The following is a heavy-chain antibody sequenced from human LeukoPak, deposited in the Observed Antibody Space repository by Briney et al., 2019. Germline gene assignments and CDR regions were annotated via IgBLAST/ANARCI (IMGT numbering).Heavy chain of an antibody. Sequence: ASVKASCKASGYTFTSYGISWVRQAPGQGLEWMGWISAYNGNTNYAQKLQGRVTMTTDTSTSTAYMELRSLRSDDTAVYYCARVYDFWSGYDPYYYYGMDVWGQGTTVTVSS. CDR1: GYTFTSYG. J-gene: IGHJ6*02. CDR3: ARVYDFWSGYDPYYYYGMDV. V-gene: IGHV1-18*01. D-gene: IGHD3-3*01. CDR2: ISAYNGNT.